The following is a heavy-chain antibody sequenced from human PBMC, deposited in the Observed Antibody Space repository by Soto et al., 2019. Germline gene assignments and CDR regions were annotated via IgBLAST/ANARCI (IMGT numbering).Heavy chain of an antibody. CDR2: MNPNSGNT. V-gene: IGHV1-8*01. CDR3: ARDYAYYDFWSGYSRDNWFDP. Sequence: QVQLVQSGAEVKKPGASVKVSCKASGYTFTSYDINWVRQATGQGLEWMGWMNPNSGNTGYAQKFQGRVTTTRNTSISTAYMELSSLRSEDTAVYYCARDYAYYDFWSGYSRDNWFDPWGQGTLVTVSS. D-gene: IGHD3-3*01. CDR1: GYTFTSYD. J-gene: IGHJ5*02.